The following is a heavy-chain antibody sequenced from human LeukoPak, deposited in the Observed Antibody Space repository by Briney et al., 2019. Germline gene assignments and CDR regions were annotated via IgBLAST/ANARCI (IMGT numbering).Heavy chain of an antibody. CDR1: GFSLSTYA. J-gene: IGHJ6*02. Sequence: PGRSLRLSCAASGFSLSTYAMHWVRQAPGKGLEWVAVISYDGSNEYYGDSVKGRFTISRDNSKNTLYLQMNSLRAEDTAVYFCAQDSYSQVSYYYYYGMDVWDQGTTVTVSS. V-gene: IGHV3-30*18. D-gene: IGHD2-21*01. CDR3: AQDSYSQVSYYYYYGMDV. CDR2: ISYDGSNE.